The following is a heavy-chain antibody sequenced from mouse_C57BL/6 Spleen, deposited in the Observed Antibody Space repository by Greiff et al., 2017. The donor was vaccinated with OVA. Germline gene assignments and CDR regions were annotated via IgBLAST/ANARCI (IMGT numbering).Heavy chain of an antibody. CDR1: GYAFSSYW. CDR2: IYPGDGDT. CDR3: ARYQLESYFDY. J-gene: IGHJ2*01. Sequence: QVQLQQSGAELVKPGASVKISCKASGYAFSSYWRNWVKQRPGKGLEWIGQIYPGDGDTNYNGKFKGKATLTADKSSSTAYMQLSSLTSEDSAVYFCARYQLESYFDYWGQGTTLTVSS. V-gene: IGHV1-80*01. D-gene: IGHD2-12*01.